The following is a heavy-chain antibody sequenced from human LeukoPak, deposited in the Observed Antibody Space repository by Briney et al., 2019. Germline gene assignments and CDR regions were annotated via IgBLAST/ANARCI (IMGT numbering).Heavy chain of an antibody. Sequence: GSLRLSCAVSGFTFNNYAMSWVRQAPGKGLEWVSAIGASGDNTYYADPVKGRFTISRDNSKNMLNLHMNSLRAEDTAIYHCAKAAASDTVTTLGVDYWGQGTLVTVSS. CDR3: AKAAASDTVTTLGVDY. J-gene: IGHJ4*02. D-gene: IGHD4-17*01. V-gene: IGHV3-23*01. CDR2: IGASGDNT. CDR1: GFTFNNYA.